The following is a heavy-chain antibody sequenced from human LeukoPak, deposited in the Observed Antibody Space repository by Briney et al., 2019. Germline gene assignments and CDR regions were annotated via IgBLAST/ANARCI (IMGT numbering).Heavy chain of an antibody. CDR2: IYYSGST. D-gene: IGHD2-15*01. J-gene: IGHJ5*02. CDR3: ARRYCSGGSCYSDNWFDP. Sequence: SETLSLTCTVSGGSINSSSYYWGWIRQPPGKGLEWIGSIYYSGSTYYNPSLKSRVTISVDTSKNQFSLKLSSVTAADTAVYYCARRYCSGGSCYSDNWFDPWGQGTLVTVSS. CDR1: GGSINSSSYY. V-gene: IGHV4-39*01.